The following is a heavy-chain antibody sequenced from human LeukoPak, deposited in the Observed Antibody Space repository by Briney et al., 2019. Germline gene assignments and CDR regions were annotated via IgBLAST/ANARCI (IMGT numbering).Heavy chain of an antibody. J-gene: IGHJ4*02. Sequence: SETLSLTCAVYGGSFSGYYWSWIRQPPGKGLEWIGEINHSGSTNYNPSLRSRVTLSIDTSRNQVSLKVTSVTAADTALYYCARVVASTSIDSWGQGILVTVSS. D-gene: IGHD2-15*01. CDR3: ARVVASTSIDS. CDR1: GGSFSGYY. CDR2: INHSGST. V-gene: IGHV4-34*01.